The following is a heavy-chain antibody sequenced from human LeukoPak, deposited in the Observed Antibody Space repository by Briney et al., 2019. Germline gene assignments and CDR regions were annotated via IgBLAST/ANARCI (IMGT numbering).Heavy chain of an antibody. CDR3: ATYHSGSYYRGFDY. CDR2: IYYSGST. V-gene: IGHV4-59*01. CDR1: GGSISSYY. D-gene: IGHD1-26*01. J-gene: IGHJ4*02. Sequence: PSETLSLTCTVSGGSISSYYWSWIRQPPGKGLEWIGYIYYSGSTNYNPSLKSRVTISVDTSKNQFSLKLSSVTAADTAVYYCATYHSGSYYRGFDYWGQGTLVTVSS.